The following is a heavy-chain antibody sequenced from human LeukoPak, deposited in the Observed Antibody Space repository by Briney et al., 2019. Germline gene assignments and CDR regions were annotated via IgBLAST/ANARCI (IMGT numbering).Heavy chain of an antibody. Sequence: PGGSLGLSCAASGFTFSSYWMHWVRQAPGKGLVWVSRINSDGRSTSSADSVKGRFTISRDNAKNTLYLQMNSLRTEDTAVYYCARDQLYCTGGICYFDYWGQGTLVTVSS. CDR1: GFTFSSYW. V-gene: IGHV3-74*01. J-gene: IGHJ4*02. CDR2: INSDGRST. CDR3: ARDQLYCTGGICYFDY. D-gene: IGHD2-8*02.